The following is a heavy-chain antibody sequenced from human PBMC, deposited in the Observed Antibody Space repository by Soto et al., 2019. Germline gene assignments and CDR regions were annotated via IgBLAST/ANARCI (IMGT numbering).Heavy chain of an antibody. Sequence: ASVKVSCKASGYTFTSYGISWVRQAPGQGLEWMGWISAYNGNTNYAQKLQGRVTMTTDTSTSTAYMELRSLRSDDTAVYYCAREVVTVTTLGWFDSWGQGTLVTVSS. J-gene: IGHJ5*01. CDR3: AREVVTVTTLGWFDS. CDR1: GYTFTSYG. D-gene: IGHD2-21*02. V-gene: IGHV1-18*04. CDR2: ISAYNGNT.